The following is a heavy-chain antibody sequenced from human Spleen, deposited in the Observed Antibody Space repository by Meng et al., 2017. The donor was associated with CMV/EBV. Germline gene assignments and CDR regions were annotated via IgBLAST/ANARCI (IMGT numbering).Heavy chain of an antibody. CDR3: ARAVILEWLLEP. CDR2: INHSGST. CDR1: GGFCSGYY. V-gene: IGHV4-34*01. J-gene: IGHJ4*02. D-gene: IGHD3-3*01. Sequence: LTCAVYGGFCSGYYWTWIRQTPGKGLEWIGEINHSGSTNYNPSLKSRVTISVDTSKNQLSLKLNSVTAADTAVYYCARAVILEWLLEPWGQGTLVTVSS.